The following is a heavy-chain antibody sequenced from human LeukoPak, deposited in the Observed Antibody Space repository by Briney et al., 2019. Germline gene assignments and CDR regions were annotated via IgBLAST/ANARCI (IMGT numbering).Heavy chain of an antibody. CDR2: IDTSSTTM. CDR1: GFTFSSYW. Sequence: GGSLRLSCAASGFTFSSYWMTWVRQAPGKGLEWVSFIDTSSTTMYYTDSVKGRFTISRDNAKNSLYLQMNSLKVEDTAIYYCARDNWVDCWGQGTLVTVSS. V-gene: IGHV3-48*04. J-gene: IGHJ5*01. CDR3: ARDNWVDC.